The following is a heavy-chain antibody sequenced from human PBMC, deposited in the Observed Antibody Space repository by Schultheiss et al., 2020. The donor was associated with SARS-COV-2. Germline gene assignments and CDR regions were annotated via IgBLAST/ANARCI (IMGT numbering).Heavy chain of an antibody. CDR3: ARFTSSSSRRAEYYFDY. Sequence: SGPTLVKPTQTLTLTCTFSGFSLSTSGMCVSWIRQPPGKALEWLALIDWDDDKYYSTSLKTRLTISKDTSKNQVVLTMTNMDPVDTATYYCARFTSSSSRRAEYYFDYWGQGTLVTVSS. V-gene: IGHV2-70*01. CDR1: GFSLSTSGMC. D-gene: IGHD6-6*01. CDR2: IDWDDDK. J-gene: IGHJ4*02.